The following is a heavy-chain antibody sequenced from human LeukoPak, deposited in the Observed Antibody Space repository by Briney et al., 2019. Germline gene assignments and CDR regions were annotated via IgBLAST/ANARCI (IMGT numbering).Heavy chain of an antibody. D-gene: IGHD1-1*01. V-gene: IGHV3-15*01. CDR1: GFTFSTAW. Sequence: PGGSLRLSCAASGFTFSTAWVNWMGRVRQAPGKGLEWVGLTKIKTDDGTPDDAALVKGRFTISRDDSKNTVYLEMHSLETEDTAVYYCISGGGTADYWGQGTLVSVSS. J-gene: IGHJ4*02. CDR2: TKIKTDDGTP. CDR3: ISGGGTADY.